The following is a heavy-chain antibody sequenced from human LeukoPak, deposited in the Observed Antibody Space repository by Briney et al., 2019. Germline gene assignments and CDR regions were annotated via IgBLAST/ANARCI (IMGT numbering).Heavy chain of an antibody. CDR2: ISYSGST. J-gene: IGHJ5*02. Sequence: SETLSLTCTVSGGSISNYYWSWIRQPPGKGLEWIGYISYSGSTSYNPSLESRVTISVDTSKNQFSLNLSSVTAADTAVYYCARDRRWDVGWAHFDPWGQGTLVTVSS. CDR1: GGSISNYY. CDR3: ARDRRWDVGWAHFDP. V-gene: IGHV4-59*01. D-gene: IGHD5-24*01.